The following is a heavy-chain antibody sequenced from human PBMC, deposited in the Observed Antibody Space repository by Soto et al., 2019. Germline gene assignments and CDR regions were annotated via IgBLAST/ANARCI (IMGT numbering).Heavy chain of an antibody. Sequence: QVQLQQWGAGLLKPSETLSLTCAVYGGSFSGYYWSWIHQPPGKGLEWIGEINHVGGTNYNPSLKSRLTISVDTSKNQFSLKVNSVTAADTAVYYCARGQKGYSSSWYVDWGQGTPVTVSS. J-gene: IGHJ4*02. CDR3: ARGQKGYSSSWYVD. D-gene: IGHD6-13*01. CDR2: INHVGGT. V-gene: IGHV4-34*01. CDR1: GGSFSGYY.